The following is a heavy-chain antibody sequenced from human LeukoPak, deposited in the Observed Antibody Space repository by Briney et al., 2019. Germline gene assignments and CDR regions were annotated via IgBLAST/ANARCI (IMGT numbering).Heavy chain of an antibody. J-gene: IGHJ5*02. V-gene: IGHV3-23*01. Sequence: PGGSLRLSCVASGFNFSDYAVNWVRQAPGKGLEWVSAISGSGGTTHYADSVKGRFAISRDNSKNTLSLQMSHSRHEDTARYYCAKDRYSNYGNWFDPWGQGTQVTVFS. CDR3: AKDRYSNYGNWFDP. D-gene: IGHD4-11*01. CDR2: ISGSGGTT. CDR1: GFNFSDYA.